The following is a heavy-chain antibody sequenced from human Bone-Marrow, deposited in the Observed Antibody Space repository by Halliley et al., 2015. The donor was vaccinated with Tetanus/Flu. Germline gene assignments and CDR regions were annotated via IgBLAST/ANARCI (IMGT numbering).Heavy chain of an antibody. D-gene: IGHD3-22*01. CDR1: GFTFSSYE. Sequence: SLRLSCTASGFTFSSYEMNWVRQAPGKGLEWISYISNSGSAMYFADSVKGRFATSRDNAKNSLYLQMNSLRAEDTAIYYCARSQGGLPYCYDSPGFSAWGQGTLVTVSS. CDR3: ARSQGGLPYCYDSPGFSA. J-gene: IGHJ5*02. CDR2: ISNSGSAM. V-gene: IGHV3-48*03.